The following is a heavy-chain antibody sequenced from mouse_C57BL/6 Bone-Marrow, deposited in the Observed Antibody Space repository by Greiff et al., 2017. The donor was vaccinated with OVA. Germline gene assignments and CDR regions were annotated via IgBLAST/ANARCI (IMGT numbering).Heavy chain of an antibody. CDR1: GFTFRSYA. V-gene: IGHV5-9-1*02. J-gene: IGHJ4*01. D-gene: IGHD2-3*01. CDR3: TRDKKGWLLSMDY. CDR2: ISSGGNYF. Sequence: EVQLQESGEGLVKPGGSLKLSCAASGFTFRSYAMSWVRQTPEKRLEWVAYISSGGNYFYYADTVNGRFPISRDNARNTLYQQMSSLKSEDTARYYCTRDKKGWLLSMDYWGQGTSVTVSS.